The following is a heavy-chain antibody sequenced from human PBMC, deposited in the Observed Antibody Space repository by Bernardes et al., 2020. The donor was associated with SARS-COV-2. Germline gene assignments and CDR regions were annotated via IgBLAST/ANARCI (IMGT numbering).Heavy chain of an antibody. J-gene: IGHJ6*02. Sequence: ASVKVSCKASGYTFTSYAMHWVRQAPGQRLEWMGWINAGNGNTKYSQKFQGRVTITRDTSASTAYMELSSLRSEDTAVYYCARTEGGPDYYYYGMDVWGQGTTVTVSS. CDR3: ARTEGGPDYYYYGMDV. CDR1: GYTFTSYA. V-gene: IGHV1-3*01. D-gene: IGHD3-16*01. CDR2: INAGNGNT.